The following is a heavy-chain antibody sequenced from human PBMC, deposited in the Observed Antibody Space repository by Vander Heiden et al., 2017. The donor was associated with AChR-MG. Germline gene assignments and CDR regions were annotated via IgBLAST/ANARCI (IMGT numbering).Heavy chain of an antibody. CDR3: ARDRAYCSGGSCYSLVLMDV. D-gene: IGHD2-15*01. CDR1: SSGGYY. J-gene: IGHJ6*03. CDR2: IYYSGST. Sequence: SSGGYYWGWIRQHPGKGLEWIGYIYYSGSTYYNPSLKSRVTISVDTSKNQFSLKLSSVTAADTAVYYCARDRAYCSGGSCYSLVLMDVWGKGTTVTVSS. V-gene: IGHV4-31*02.